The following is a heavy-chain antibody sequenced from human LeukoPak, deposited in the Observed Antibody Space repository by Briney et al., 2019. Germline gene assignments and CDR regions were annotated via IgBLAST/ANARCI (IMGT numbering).Heavy chain of an antibody. J-gene: IGHJ4*02. CDR1: GFTFSSYA. CDR3: ARDGLGNSYGPNTNFDY. CDR2: ISSNGGST. D-gene: IGHD5-18*01. Sequence: PGGSLRLSCAASGFTFSSYAMHWVRQAPGKGLVYVSAISSNGGSTYYANSVKGRFTISRDNSKNTLYLQMGSLRAEDMAVYYCARDGLGNSYGPNTNFDYWGQGTLVTVSS. V-gene: IGHV3-64*01.